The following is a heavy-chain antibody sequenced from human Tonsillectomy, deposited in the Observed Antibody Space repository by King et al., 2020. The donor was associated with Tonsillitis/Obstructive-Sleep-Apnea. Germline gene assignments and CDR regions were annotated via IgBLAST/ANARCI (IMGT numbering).Heavy chain of an antibody. Sequence: VQLQESGPGLVKPSETLSLTCTVSGGSISSYYWSWIRQPPGKGLWWIGYIYYSGSTNYNPSLNSRVTISVDTSKNQFSLKLSSVTAADTAVYYCARDNYDFWSGYCVSPNYYYYMDVWGKGTTVTVSS. V-gene: IGHV4-59*01. J-gene: IGHJ6*03. CDR1: GGSISSYY. CDR3: ARDNYDFWSGYCVSPNYYYYMDV. CDR2: IYYSGST. D-gene: IGHD3-3*01.